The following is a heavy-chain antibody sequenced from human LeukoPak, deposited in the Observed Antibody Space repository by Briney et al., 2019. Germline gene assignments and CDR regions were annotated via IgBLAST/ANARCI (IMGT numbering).Heavy chain of an antibody. J-gene: IGHJ4*02. CDR3: ARRATFLEWLLDY. CDR2: IYYSGGT. V-gene: IGHV4-59*08. CDR1: GGSISSYY. Sequence: PSETLSLTCTVSGGSISSYYWSWIRQPPGKGLEWIGYIYYSGGTNYNPSLKSRVTISVDTSKNQFSLQLSSVTAADTAVYYCARRATFLEWLLDYWGQGTLVTVSS. D-gene: IGHD3-3*01.